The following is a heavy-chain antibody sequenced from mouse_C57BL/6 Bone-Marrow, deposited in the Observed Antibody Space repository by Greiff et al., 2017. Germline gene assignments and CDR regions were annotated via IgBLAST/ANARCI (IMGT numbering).Heavy chain of an antibody. J-gene: IGHJ3*01. CDR3: ARERVTSFAY. Sequence: EVKLVESGPGLVKPSQSLSLTCSVTGYSITSGYYWIWIRQFPGNKLEWMGYISYDGSNNYNPFLQNRISITRYPSKNQFFLKLNSGTTEDTATYYCARERVTSFAYWGQGTLVTVSA. CDR2: ISYDGSN. V-gene: IGHV3-6*01. D-gene: IGHD2-2*01. CDR1: GYSITSGYY.